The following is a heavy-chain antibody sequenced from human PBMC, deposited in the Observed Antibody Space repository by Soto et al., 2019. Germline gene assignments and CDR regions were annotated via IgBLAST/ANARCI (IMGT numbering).Heavy chain of an antibody. CDR3: AREFKSAAASDAFDI. CDR1: GGSISSDNYF. CDR2: IDYIGRA. Sequence: SETLSLTCTVSGGSISSDNYFWSWIRQHPGKGLEWIGYIDYIGRAYFNPSPKSRVTTSVDTSKNQFSLRLSSVTVADTATYYCAREFKSAAASDAFDIWGQGTVVTV. J-gene: IGHJ3*02. D-gene: IGHD2-15*01. V-gene: IGHV4-31*03.